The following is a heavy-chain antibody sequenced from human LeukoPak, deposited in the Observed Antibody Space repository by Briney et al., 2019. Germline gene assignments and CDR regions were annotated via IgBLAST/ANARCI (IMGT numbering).Heavy chain of an antibody. CDR2: ISSSGSTI. CDR3: ARGAAAGPIPEYFQH. Sequence: GGSLRLSCAASGFTFSSYEMNWVRQAQGKGLEGVSYISSSGSTIYYADSVKGRFTISRDNAKNPLYLQMNSLRAEDTAVYYCARGAAAGPIPEYFQHWGQGTLVTGSS. V-gene: IGHV3-48*03. CDR1: GFTFSSYE. J-gene: IGHJ1*01. D-gene: IGHD6-13*01.